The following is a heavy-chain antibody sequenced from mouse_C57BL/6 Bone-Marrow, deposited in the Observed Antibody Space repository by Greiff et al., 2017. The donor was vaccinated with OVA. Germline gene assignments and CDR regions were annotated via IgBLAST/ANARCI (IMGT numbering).Heavy chain of an antibody. CDR2: ISSGSSTL. Sequence: EVKLMESGGGLVKPGGSLKLSCAASGFTFSDYGMHWVRQAPEKGLEWVAYISSGSSTLYYADTVKGRFTISRDNAKSTLFLQMTSLRSEDTAMYYCARDLYYFDYWGQGTTLTVSS. J-gene: IGHJ2*01. CDR1: GFTFSDYG. CDR3: ARDLYYFDY. V-gene: IGHV5-17*01.